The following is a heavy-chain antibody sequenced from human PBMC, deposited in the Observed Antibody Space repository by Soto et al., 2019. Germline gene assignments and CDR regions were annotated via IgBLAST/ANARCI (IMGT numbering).Heavy chain of an antibody. Sequence: QVQLVQSGAEVKKPGYSVKVSCKASGCTFSSYAISWVRQAPGQGLEWMGGTIPIFGTAHYAQPFQGRVTITAVLFTSTAYLELSSLRSEDTSVYYCARDQPTTTTRVNQAATPYCMDVCGHGTTGTVCS. CDR1: GCTFSSYA. D-gene: IGHD1-26*01. CDR3: ARDQPTTTTRVNQAATPYCMDV. CDR2: TIPIFGTA. V-gene: IGHV1-69*01. J-gene: IGHJ6*02.